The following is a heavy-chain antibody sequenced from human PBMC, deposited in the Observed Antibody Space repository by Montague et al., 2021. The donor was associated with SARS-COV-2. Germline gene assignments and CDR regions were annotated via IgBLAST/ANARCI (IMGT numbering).Heavy chain of an antibody. CDR2: INYSGSA. CDR3: ARRGVVVIPAVVEYYCGMDV. J-gene: IGHJ6*02. D-gene: IGHD2-2*01. CDR1: GGSISSYY. Sequence: SETLSLTCTVSGGSISSYYWNWIRQSPGKGLEWIGYINYSGSANYNPSLKSRVTISVDTSKNQLSLNLSSVTAADTAVYYCARRGVVVIPAVVEYYCGMDVWGQGTTVTVSS. V-gene: IGHV4-59*01.